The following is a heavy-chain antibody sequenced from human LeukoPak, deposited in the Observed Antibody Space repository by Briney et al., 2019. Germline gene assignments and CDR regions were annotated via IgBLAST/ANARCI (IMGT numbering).Heavy chain of an antibody. CDR1: GGSISSSSYY. V-gene: IGHV4-39*07. J-gene: IGHJ4*02. Sequence: SETLSLTCTVSGGSISSSSYYWGWIRQPPGKGLEWIGSIYYSGSTYYNPSLKSRVTISVDTSKNQFSLKLSSVTAADTAVYYCARGITIFGVVILGYWGQGTLVIVSS. CDR3: ARGITIFGVVILGY. CDR2: IYYSGST. D-gene: IGHD3-3*01.